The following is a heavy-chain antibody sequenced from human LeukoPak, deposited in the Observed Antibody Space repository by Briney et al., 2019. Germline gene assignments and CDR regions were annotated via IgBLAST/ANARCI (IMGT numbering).Heavy chain of an antibody. CDR2: IYWDDDK. D-gene: IGHD2-15*01. V-gene: IGHV2-5*02. Sequence: SGPTLVKPTQTLTLTCTFSGFSLSTSGVGVGWIRQPPGKAVESLALIYWDDDKRYSPPLKSRLTITKETSKNQVVLTMTNMDPVDTATYYCAHRPTPKYCSGGSCYSTKYFQHWGQGTLVTVSS. CDR1: GFSLSTSGVG. CDR3: AHRPTPKYCSGGSCYSTKYFQH. J-gene: IGHJ1*01.